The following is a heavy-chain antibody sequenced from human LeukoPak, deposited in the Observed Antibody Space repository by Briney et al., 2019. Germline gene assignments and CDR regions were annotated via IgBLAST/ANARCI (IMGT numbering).Heavy chain of an antibody. J-gene: IGHJ6*02. CDR1: GASVMKDTSY. V-gene: IGHV4-39*07. D-gene: IGHD3-10*01. CDR3: ARSDYYGSGRGSFDV. Sequence: SETLSLTCTVSGASVMKDTSYWGWIRQPPGKDLEWIGTIRSSGSTYTYYNPSLKSRVSISIDRSKNQFSLTLSSVTAADTAVYYCARSDYYGSGRGSFDVWGQGATVSVSS. CDR2: IRSSGST.